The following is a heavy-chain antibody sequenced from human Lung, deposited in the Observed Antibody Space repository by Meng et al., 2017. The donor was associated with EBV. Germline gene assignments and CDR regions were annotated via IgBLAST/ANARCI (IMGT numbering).Heavy chain of an antibody. CDR3: ARSNYYDSSGLDY. V-gene: IGHV4-30-4*08. D-gene: IGHD3-22*01. CDR2: IYYSGST. J-gene: IGHJ4*02. CDR1: GGSISSKNYY. Sequence: QVQLQESGPGLVKPSQTLSLTCTVSGGSISSKNYYWSWIRQHPGKGLEWIGYIYYSGSTYYNPSLKSRVTISVDTSKNQFSLKLSSVTAADTAVYYCARSNYYDSSGLDYWGQGTLVTVSS.